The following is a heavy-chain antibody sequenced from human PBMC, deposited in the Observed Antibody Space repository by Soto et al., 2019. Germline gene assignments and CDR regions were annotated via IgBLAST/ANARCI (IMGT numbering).Heavy chain of an antibody. CDR1: GFTVSSNY. CDR3: ARGSLIPTAIFDY. V-gene: IGHV3-53*02. Sequence: EVQLVETGGGLIQPGGSLRLSCVASGFTVSSNYMSWVRQAPGKGLEWVSVIYSGGSTYYADSVKGRFTISRDNSKNTLYLQMNSLRAEDTAVYYCARGSLIPTAIFDYWGQGTLVTVSS. D-gene: IGHD2-21*02. J-gene: IGHJ4*02. CDR2: IYSGGST.